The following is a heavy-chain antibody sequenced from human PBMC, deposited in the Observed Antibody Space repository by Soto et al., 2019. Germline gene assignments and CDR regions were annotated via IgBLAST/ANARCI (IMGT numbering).Heavy chain of an antibody. CDR3: ATYRRGFSLKFDP. J-gene: IGHJ5*02. CDR1: GGSISSGDHY. V-gene: IGHV4-30-4*01. CDR2: IYYSGTS. D-gene: IGHD5-18*01. Sequence: QVHLQESGSGLVKPSQTLSLTCTVSGGSISSGDHYWTWIRQPPGKGLEWIGHIYYSGTSYYNPSLKSRVTISVDTSKNQFALKLSSVTATDTAVYYCATYRRGFSLKFDPWGQGTLVTVSS.